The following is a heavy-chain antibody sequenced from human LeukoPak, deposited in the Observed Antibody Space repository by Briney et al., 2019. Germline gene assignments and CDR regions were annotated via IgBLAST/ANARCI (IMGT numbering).Heavy chain of an antibody. J-gene: IGHJ4*02. Sequence: SETLSLTCTVSGGSISSGGYYWSWIRQPPGKGLEWIGYIYYSGSTYYNPSLKSRVTISVDTSKNQFSLKLSSVTAADTAVYYCARASLDRYCSSTSCYILIPFDYWGQGTLVTVSS. CDR1: GGSISSGGYY. V-gene: IGHV4-30-4*08. CDR2: IYYSGST. CDR3: ARASLDRYCSSTSCYILIPFDY. D-gene: IGHD2-2*02.